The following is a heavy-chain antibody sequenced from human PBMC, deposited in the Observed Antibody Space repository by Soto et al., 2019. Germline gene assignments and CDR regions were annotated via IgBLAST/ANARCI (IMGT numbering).Heavy chain of an antibody. CDR3: ASESYGGEFDY. CDR1: GYTFTRYG. Sequence: ASVKVSCKASGYTFTRYGISWVRQAPGQRLEWMGWISGCNGDTNYAQKFQDRVTITRDTSTSTAYMELRSLRSEDTAVYYCASESYGGEFDYWGQGTLVTVSS. J-gene: IGHJ4*02. D-gene: IGHD4-17*01. CDR2: ISGCNGDT. V-gene: IGHV1-18*01.